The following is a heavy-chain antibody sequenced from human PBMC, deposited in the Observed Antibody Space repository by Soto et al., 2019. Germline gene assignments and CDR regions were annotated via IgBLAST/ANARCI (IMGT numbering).Heavy chain of an antibody. J-gene: IGHJ5*02. V-gene: IGHV1-69*10. CDR3: ARGARSGYNWFDP. CDR2: IIPILGIA. Sequence: ASVKVSCKASGYTFTGYYMHWVRQAPGQGLEWMGWIIPILGIANYAQKFQGRVTITADKSTSTAYMELSSLRSEDTAVYYCARGARSGYNWFDPWGQGTLVTVSS. CDR1: GYTFTGYY. D-gene: IGHD3-3*01.